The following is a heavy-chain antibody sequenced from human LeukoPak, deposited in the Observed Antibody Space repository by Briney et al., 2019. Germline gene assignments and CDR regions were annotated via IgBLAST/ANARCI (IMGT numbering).Heavy chain of an antibody. D-gene: IGHD3-22*01. CDR2: IIPIFGTA. J-gene: IGHJ4*02. CDR3: ARTKYYYDSSGYPSNYDY. V-gene: IGHV1-69*05. Sequence: SVKVSCKASGGTFGSYAISWVRQAPGQGLEWMGGIIPIFGTANYAQKFQGRVTITTDESTSTAYMELSSLRSEDTAVYYCARTKYYYDSSGYPSNYDYWGQGTLVTVSS. CDR1: GGTFGSYA.